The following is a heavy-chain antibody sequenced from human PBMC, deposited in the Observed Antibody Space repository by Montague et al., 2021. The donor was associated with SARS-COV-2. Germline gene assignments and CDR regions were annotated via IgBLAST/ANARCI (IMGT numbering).Heavy chain of an antibody. V-gene: IGHV4-34*01. J-gene: IGHJ6*02. Sequence: SETLSLTCAVYGGSFSAYYWNWIRQPPGKGLEWTGDINHSGRTNFNPSLKSRVTVSLDTSKNQSSLKLRSVTAADTAVYYCARAVRGVIILSPYYAMDVWGQGTSVTVSS. CDR1: GGSFSAYY. CDR2: INHSGRT. D-gene: IGHD3-10*01. CDR3: ARAVRGVIILSPYYAMDV.